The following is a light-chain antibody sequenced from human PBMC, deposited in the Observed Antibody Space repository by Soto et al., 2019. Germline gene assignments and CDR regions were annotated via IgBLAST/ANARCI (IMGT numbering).Light chain of an antibody. CDR1: QSGRDMY. Sequence: EIVLTQSPGTLSLSPGERATLSCRASQSGRDMYLAWYQQKPGQPPRLLIYGVSSRAYGIPDRFSGSGSGTDFTLTISRLEPEDFAVYYCQQRSNWPWTFGQGTKVEMK. J-gene: IGKJ1*01. CDR3: QQRSNWPWT. CDR2: GVS. V-gene: IGKV3D-20*02.